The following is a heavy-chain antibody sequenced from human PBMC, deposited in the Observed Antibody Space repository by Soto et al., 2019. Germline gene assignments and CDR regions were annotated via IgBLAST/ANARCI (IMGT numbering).Heavy chain of an antibody. CDR3: ARGREGCGNDAFDI. D-gene: IGHD1-1*01. J-gene: IGHJ3*02. V-gene: IGHV3-23*01. Sequence: EVQLLESGGRLVQPGGSLTPSCAASGFTFSSYAMSWVRQAPGKGLEWVSAISGSGGNTYYADSVKGRFTISRDNSKNTLYLQMNALRAEDTAVYYCARGREGCGNDAFDIWGQGTMVTVSS. CDR2: ISGSGGNT. CDR1: GFTFSSYA.